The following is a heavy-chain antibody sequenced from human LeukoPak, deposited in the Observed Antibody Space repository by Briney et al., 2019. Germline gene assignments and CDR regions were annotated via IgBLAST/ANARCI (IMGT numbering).Heavy chain of an antibody. D-gene: IGHD6-19*01. CDR2: ISSSGSTI. CDR3: ARRSSSGWYPDYYYYDMDV. CDR1: GFTFSDYY. J-gene: IGHJ6*03. Sequence: PGGSLRLSCAASGFTFSDYYMSWIRQAPGKGLEWVSYISSSGSTIYYADSVKGRFTISRDNSKNTLYLKMNSLRGEDTAVYYCARRSSSGWYPDYYYYDMDVWGKGTTVTISS. V-gene: IGHV3-11*04.